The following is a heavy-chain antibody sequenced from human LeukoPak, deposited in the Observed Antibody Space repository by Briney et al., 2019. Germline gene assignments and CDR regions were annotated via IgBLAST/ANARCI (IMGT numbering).Heavy chain of an antibody. J-gene: IGHJ4*02. CDR2: IYYSGST. D-gene: IGHD3-22*01. V-gene: IGHV4-59*08. CDR3: ARHDSSGYYFSWLNY. CDR1: GAPISSHY. Sequence: PSETLSLTCTVSGAPISSHYWTWIRQSPGKGLEWIGYIYYSGSTNYNPSLKSRVTISVDTSKNQFSLKLSSVTAADTAVYYCARHDSSGYYFSWLNYWGQGTLVTVSS.